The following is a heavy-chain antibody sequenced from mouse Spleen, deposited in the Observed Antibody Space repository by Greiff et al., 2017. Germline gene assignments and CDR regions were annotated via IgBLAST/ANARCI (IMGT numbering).Heavy chain of an antibody. Sequence: VQLQQSGADLVRPGASVTLSCKSSGYSFTDYEMHWVKQTPVHGLEWIGAIDPETGGTAYNQKFKGKAILTADKSSSTAYMERRSLTSEDSAVYYCTRDITTVYGGQGTLVTVSA. D-gene: IGHD1-1*01. CDR3: TRDITTVY. V-gene: IGHV1-15*01. J-gene: IGHJ3*01. CDR2: IDPETGGT. CDR1: GYSFTDYE.